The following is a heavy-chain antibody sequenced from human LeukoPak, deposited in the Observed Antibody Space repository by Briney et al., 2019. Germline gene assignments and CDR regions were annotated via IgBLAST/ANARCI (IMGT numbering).Heavy chain of an antibody. Sequence: ASVKVSCKASGYTFTSYGISWVRQAPGQGLEWMGWISAYNGNTNYAQKLQGRVTMTTDTSTSTAYMELRSLRSDDTAVYYCARDKPALGYYYGMDVWGQGTTVTVSS. J-gene: IGHJ6*02. CDR2: ISAYNGNT. CDR1: GYTFTSYG. V-gene: IGHV1-18*01. CDR3: ARDKPALGYYYGMDV.